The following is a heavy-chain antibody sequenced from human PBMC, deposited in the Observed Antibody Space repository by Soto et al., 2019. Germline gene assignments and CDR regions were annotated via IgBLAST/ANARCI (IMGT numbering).Heavy chain of an antibody. J-gene: IGHJ6*03. CDR3: ARERATRYCSGGSCYLAYYYYYMDV. CDR2: IYSGGST. Sequence: EVQLVESGGGLVQPGGSLRLSCAASGFTVSSNYMSWVRQAPGKGLEWVSVIYSGGSTYYADSVKGRFTISRDNSKNTLYLQLTSLGAEDTDGYYCARERATRYCSGGSCYLAYYYYYMDVWGQGTTVTVSS. CDR1: GFTVSSNY. V-gene: IGHV3-66*01. D-gene: IGHD2-15*01.